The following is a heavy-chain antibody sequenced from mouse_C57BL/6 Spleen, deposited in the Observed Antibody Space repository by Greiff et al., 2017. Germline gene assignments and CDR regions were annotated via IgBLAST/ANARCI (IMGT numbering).Heavy chain of an antibody. CDR3: ESSLGPWFAY. D-gene: IGHD4-1*01. CDR1: GYTFTDYN. CDR2: INPNSGGT. V-gene: IGHV1-22*01. J-gene: IGHJ3*01. Sequence: EVQLQQSGPELVKPGASVKLSCTASGYTFTDYNMHWVKQSHGKSLEWIGYINPNSGGTSYTHKFKGKATLTVNKSSSTAYMELRSLTSEDSAVYYCESSLGPWFAYWGQGTLVTVSA.